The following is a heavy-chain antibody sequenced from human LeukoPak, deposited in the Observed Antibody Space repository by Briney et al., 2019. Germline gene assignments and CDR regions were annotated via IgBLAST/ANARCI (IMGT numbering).Heavy chain of an antibody. V-gene: IGHV4-39*01. D-gene: IGHD3-16*01. CDR1: GGSISSSSYY. Sequence: SETLSLTCTVSGGSISSSSYYWGWIRQPPGKGLEWIGSIYYSGSTYYNPSLKSRVTISVDTSKNQFSLKLSSVTAADTAVYYCAVRVMTWFDPWGQGTLVTVSS. CDR3: AVRVMTWFDP. J-gene: IGHJ5*02. CDR2: IYYSGST.